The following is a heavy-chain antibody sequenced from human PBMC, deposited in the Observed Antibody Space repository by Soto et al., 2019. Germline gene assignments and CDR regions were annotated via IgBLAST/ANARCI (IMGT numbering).Heavy chain of an antibody. CDR3: ARDPHYDFWSGYYKGGSYGMDV. D-gene: IGHD3-3*01. J-gene: IGHJ6*02. CDR1: GFTFSSYS. CDR2: ISSSGSTI. Sequence: PGGSLRLSCAASGFTFSSYSMNWVLQAPGNGLEWVSYISSSGSTIYYADSVKGRFTISRENAKNSLYLQMNRLRAEDTDVYYCARDPHYDFWSGYYKGGSYGMDVWGQGTTVTVSS. V-gene: IGHV3-48*04.